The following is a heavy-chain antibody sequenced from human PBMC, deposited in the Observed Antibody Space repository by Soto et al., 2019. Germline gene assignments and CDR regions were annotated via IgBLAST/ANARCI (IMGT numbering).Heavy chain of an antibody. D-gene: IGHD3-9*01. V-gene: IGHV3-23*01. CDR3: AKAYFDILTGDFGDY. Sequence: VQLLESGGGLVQPGGSLRLSCAASGFTFSNYAMSWVRQAPGKGLEWVSGMSNSGSRTYYADSVKGRFIISRDNSKNTLYRQMNSLRPEDTAVYYGAKAYFDILTGDFGDYWGQGTLVSFSS. CDR2: MSNSGSRT. J-gene: IGHJ4*02. CDR1: GFTFSNYA.